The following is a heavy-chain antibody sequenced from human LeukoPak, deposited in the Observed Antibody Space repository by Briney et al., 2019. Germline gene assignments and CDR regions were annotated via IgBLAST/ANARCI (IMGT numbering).Heavy chain of an antibody. D-gene: IGHD2-2*01. CDR1: GGSISSYY. J-gene: IGHJ2*01. V-gene: IGHV4-59*01. CDR3: ARPNIYCSSTSCSYWYFDL. Sequence: KPSETLSLTCTVSGGSISSYYWSWIRQPPGKGLEWIGYIYYSGSTNYNPSLKSRVTISVDTSKNQFSLKLSSVTAADTAVYYCARPNIYCSSTSCSYWYFDLWGRGTLVTVSS. CDR2: IYYSGST.